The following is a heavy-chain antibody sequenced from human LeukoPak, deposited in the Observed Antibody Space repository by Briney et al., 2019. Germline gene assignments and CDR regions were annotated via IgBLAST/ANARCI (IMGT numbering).Heavy chain of an antibody. CDR2: IGGSGGTT. V-gene: IGHV3-23*01. CDR3: ARGGSGSYDY. J-gene: IGHJ4*02. D-gene: IGHD3-10*01. CDR1: GFTFSSYA. Sequence: GGSLRLSCAASGFTFSSYAMSWVRQAPGKGLEWVSVIGGSGGTTFYADSVKGRFTISRDNSKNSLYLQMNSLRAEDTAVYYCARGGSGSYDYWGQGSLVTVSS.